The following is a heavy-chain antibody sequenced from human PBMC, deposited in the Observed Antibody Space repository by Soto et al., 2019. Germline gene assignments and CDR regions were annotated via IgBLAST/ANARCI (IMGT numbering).Heavy chain of an antibody. D-gene: IGHD4-17*01. CDR1: GGSISSSSYY. Sequence: SETLSLTCTVSGGSISSSSYYWAWIRQPPGKEPEWIGSLYYSGSTYYNPSLNSRDTICVDTSKNQLSLKLSSVTAADTAVYFCTRLCAAYGDSPIDAYFDYWGQGALVTVPS. CDR3: TRLCAAYGDSPIDAYFDY. CDR2: LYYSGST. V-gene: IGHV4-39*01. J-gene: IGHJ4*02.